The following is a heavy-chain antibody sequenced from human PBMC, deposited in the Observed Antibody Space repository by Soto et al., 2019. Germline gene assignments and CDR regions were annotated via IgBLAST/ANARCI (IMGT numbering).Heavy chain of an antibody. J-gene: IGHJ5*02. V-gene: IGHV3-30*18. CDR1: GFTFSSYG. Sequence: GGSLRLSCAASGFTFSSYGMHWVRQAPGKGLEWVAVISYDGSNKYYADSVKGRFTISRDNSKNTLYLQMNSLRAEDTAVYYCAKDYRHGYSYGYLPDPWGQGTLVTVSS. D-gene: IGHD5-18*01. CDR2: ISYDGSNK. CDR3: AKDYRHGYSYGYLPDP.